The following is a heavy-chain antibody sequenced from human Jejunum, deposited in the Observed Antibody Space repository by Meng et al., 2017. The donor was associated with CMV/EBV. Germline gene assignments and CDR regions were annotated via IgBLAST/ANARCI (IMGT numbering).Heavy chain of an antibody. CDR2: ISGSGSST. Sequence: EVQLLESGGGLVQPXGSLRRSCAASGFTFSSYAMCWVRQAPGKGMEWVSPISGSGSSTYYADSVKGRFTISRDNSENTLYLQRNSLRAEDTAVYYCAKGGLGSPGLDAWGQGTLGTVAS. CDR3: AKGGLGSPGLDA. D-gene: IGHD3-10*01. V-gene: IGHV3-23*01. CDR1: GFTFSSYA. J-gene: IGHJ5*02.